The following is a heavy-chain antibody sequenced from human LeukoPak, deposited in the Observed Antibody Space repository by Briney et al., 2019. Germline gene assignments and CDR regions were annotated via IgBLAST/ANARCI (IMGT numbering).Heavy chain of an antibody. V-gene: IGHV3-30*02. Sequence: PGGSLKLSCATSGFIFSNYCIHWVRQAPGKGLEWVAFIRYDGSDKYYADSVKGRFTISRDNSKNKVYLQMNSLRAEDTAVYYCAKDAWEVGATSEIDYWGQGTLVTVSS. D-gene: IGHD1-26*01. J-gene: IGHJ4*02. CDR3: AKDAWEVGATSEIDY. CDR2: IRYDGSDK. CDR1: GFIFSNYC.